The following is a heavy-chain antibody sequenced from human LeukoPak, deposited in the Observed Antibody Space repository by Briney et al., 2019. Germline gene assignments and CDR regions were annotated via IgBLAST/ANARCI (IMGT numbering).Heavy chain of an antibody. CDR2: ISSSSSTI. CDR1: GFTFSSYS. D-gene: IGHD3-22*01. Sequence: GGSLRLSCTASGFTFSSYSMNWVRQTPGKGLEWVSYISSSSSTIHYADSVKGRFTISRDNAKNSLYLEMNSLRAEDTAVYYCAPKMYYYDSSAYYPFDYWGQGTLGTVSS. J-gene: IGHJ4*02. CDR3: APKMYYYDSSAYYPFDY. V-gene: IGHV3-48*01.